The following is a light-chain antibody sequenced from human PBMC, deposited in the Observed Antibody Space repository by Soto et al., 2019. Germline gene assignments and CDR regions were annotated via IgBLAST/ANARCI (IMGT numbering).Light chain of an antibody. Sequence: EIVMTQSPATLSVSPGERATLSCRASQSVSSNLAWYQQKPGQAPRLLIYGASSRATGILDRFSGSGSGTDFTLTISRLEPEDFAVYYCQQYDSSPKTFGQGTKVDIK. CDR2: GAS. CDR3: QQYDSSPKT. J-gene: IGKJ1*01. CDR1: QSVSSN. V-gene: IGKV3-20*01.